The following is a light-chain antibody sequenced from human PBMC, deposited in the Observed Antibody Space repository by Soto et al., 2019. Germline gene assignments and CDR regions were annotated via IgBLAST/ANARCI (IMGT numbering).Light chain of an antibody. J-gene: IGLJ3*02. CDR1: NSDVGGYNY. CDR3: TSYTRRSPLV. V-gene: IGLV2-14*01. Sequence: QSVLTQPASVSGSPGQSITISCTGTNSDVGGYNYVSWYQQRPGKAPKLIISEVSARPSGVSNRFSGSTSGNTASLTISGLQAEDAAHYFCTSYTRRSPLVFGVGTKVTVL. CDR2: EVS.